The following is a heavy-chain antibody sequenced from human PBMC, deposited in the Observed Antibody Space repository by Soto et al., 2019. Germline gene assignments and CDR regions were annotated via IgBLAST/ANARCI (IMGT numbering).Heavy chain of an antibody. V-gene: IGHV3-30-3*01. Sequence: GGSLRLSCAASGFTFSSYAMHWVRQAPGKGLEWVAVISYDGSNKYYADSVKGRFTISRDNSKNTLYLQMNSLRAEDTAVYYCARAHDYYDSSGYYYGYFDYWGQGTLVPVSS. D-gene: IGHD3-22*01. CDR1: GFTFSSYA. CDR3: ARAHDYYDSSGYYYGYFDY. CDR2: ISYDGSNK. J-gene: IGHJ4*02.